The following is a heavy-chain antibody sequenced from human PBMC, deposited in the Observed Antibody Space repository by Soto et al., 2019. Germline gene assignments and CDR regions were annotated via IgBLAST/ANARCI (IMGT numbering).Heavy chain of an antibody. CDR1: GASISSSGYY. Sequence: TSETLSLTCTVSGASISSSGYYWGWIRQPPGQELEWIASIYSSGSPYYNPSLKSRVTISVNTSKNQFSLKLSSVTAADTAVYYCARDSSGTYLGIWGQGTLVTVSS. D-gene: IGHD1-26*01. J-gene: IGHJ4*02. V-gene: IGHV4-39*01. CDR3: ARDSSGTYLGI. CDR2: IYSSGSP.